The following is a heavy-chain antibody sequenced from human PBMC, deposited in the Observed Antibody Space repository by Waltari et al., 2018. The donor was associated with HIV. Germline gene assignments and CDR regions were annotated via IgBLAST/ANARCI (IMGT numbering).Heavy chain of an antibody. V-gene: IGHV4-30-2*06. Sequence: QLQLQESGSGLVKPSQTLSLTCAVSGGSISNGGYSWSWIRQSPGKGLEWSGYIYHSGKHDQSGKTHYNPSLRSRVTISIDISKNQFSLSLTSVTAADTAMYYCATIPWGDNYFDPWGQGTLVSVSS. D-gene: IGHD3-16*01. CDR1: GGSISNGGYS. CDR2: IYHSGKHDQSGKT. J-gene: IGHJ5*02. CDR3: ATIPWGDNYFDP.